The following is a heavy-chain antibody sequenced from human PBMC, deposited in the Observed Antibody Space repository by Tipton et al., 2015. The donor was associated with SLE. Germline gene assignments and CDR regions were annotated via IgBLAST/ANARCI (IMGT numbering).Heavy chain of an antibody. CDR3: VRLRSKVLIDY. CDR2: IDYRDIT. CDR1: GGSVSSDY. Sequence: TLSLTCTVSGGSVSSDYWSWIRQPPGKGLEWIGYIDYRDITNYNPSLKSRVTMSIDTSKNQFSLEVRSVTAADTAVYYCVRLRSKVLIDYWGQGTLVTVSS. V-gene: IGHV4-59*02. D-gene: IGHD2-8*01. J-gene: IGHJ4*02.